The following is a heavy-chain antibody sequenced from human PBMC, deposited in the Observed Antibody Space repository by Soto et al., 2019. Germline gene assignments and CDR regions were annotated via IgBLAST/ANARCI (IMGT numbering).Heavy chain of an antibody. J-gene: IGHJ4*02. CDR1: GVSISSSNYY. CDR2: IYYSGNT. D-gene: IGHD6-13*01. Sequence: QLQLQESGPGLVKPSETLSLTCTVSGVSISSSNYYWGWIRQSPGKGLEWIASIYYSGNTHYNPSLQSRVTISVDTSKDQFSLKLTSVTAADTAVYYCARHLTWAAAAPFDYWGQGTLVTVSS. V-gene: IGHV4-39*01. CDR3: ARHLTWAAAAPFDY.